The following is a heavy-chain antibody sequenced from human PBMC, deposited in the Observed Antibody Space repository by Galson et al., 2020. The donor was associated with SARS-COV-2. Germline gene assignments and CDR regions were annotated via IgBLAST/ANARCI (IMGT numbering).Heavy chain of an antibody. V-gene: IGHV4-59*01. Sequence: TCTVSGASINRDHWSWIRQTPGKGLEWIGYIHYRGNTNYNPSLKSRVIVSLDTSKNQFSLILHSVTAADTAIYYCARGFDDYGGNSLSVFDSWGQGTLVTVAS. J-gene: IGHJ4*02. CDR3: ARGFDDYGGNSLSVFDS. CDR1: GASINRDH. CDR2: IHYRGNT. D-gene: IGHD4-17*01.